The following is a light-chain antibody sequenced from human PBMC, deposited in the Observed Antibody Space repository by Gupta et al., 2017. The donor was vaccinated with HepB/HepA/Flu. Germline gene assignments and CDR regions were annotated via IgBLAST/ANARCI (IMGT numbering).Light chain of an antibody. J-gene: IGLJ3*02. CDR3: CSYAGGSDVVM. Sequence: QSALTQPASVSGSPGQTITISCTGSAGDIGTYNLVSWYLQHPGKAPKVMIYQVNKRPSGVSDRFSGSKSGTAASLTISGLQAEDEGDYYCCSYAGGSDVVMFGGGTRLTVL. CDR2: QVN. V-gene: IGLV2-23*02. CDR1: AGDIGTYNL.